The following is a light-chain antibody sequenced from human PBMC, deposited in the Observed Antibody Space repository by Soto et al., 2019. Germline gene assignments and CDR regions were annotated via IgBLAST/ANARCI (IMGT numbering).Light chain of an antibody. J-gene: IGKJ1*01. Sequence: EIVLTQSPGTLSLSPGKRATLSCRASQSISSSYLAWYQQRPGQAPRLLIYGASSRATDIPDRFSGSGSGTEFTLTISRLEPEDFAVYYCQQYGSSSWTFGQGTKVDIK. CDR3: QQYGSSSWT. CDR1: QSISSSY. V-gene: IGKV3-20*01. CDR2: GAS.